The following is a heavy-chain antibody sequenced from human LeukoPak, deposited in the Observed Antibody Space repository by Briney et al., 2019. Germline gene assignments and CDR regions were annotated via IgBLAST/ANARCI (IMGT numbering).Heavy chain of an antibody. CDR1: GGSFSGYY. V-gene: IGHV4-34*01. CDR2: INHSGST. Sequence: SETLSLTCAVYGGSFSGYYWSWIRQPPGKRLEWIGEINHSGSTNYNPSLKSRVTISVDTPKNQFSLKLSSVTAADTAVYYCARVRGYHFDYWGQGTLVTVSS. D-gene: IGHD5-18*01. J-gene: IGHJ4*02. CDR3: ARVRGYHFDY.